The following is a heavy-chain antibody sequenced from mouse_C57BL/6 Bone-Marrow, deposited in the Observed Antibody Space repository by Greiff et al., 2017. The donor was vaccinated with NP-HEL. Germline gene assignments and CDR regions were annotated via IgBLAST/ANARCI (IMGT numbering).Heavy chain of an antibody. J-gene: IGHJ1*03. D-gene: IGHD4-1*01. Sequence: DVKLVESGGGLVQPGGSLSLSCAASGFTFTDYYMSWVRQPPGKALEWLGFIRTKANGYTTEYSVSVKGRFTISRDNSQSILYLQMNALRAEDSATYYGARYYWDWYFDGWGTGTTVTISS. V-gene: IGHV7-3*01. CDR2: IRTKANGYTT. CDR1: GFTFTDYY. CDR3: ARYYWDWYFDG.